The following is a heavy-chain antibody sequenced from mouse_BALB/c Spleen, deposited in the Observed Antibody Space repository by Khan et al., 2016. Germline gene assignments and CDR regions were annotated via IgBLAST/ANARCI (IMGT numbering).Heavy chain of an antibody. J-gene: IGHJ3*01. Sequence: VRLQQSGAELVKPGASVKLSCTASGFNIKDTYMHWVKQRPEQGLEWIGRIDPANGNTKYDPKFQGKATITADTSSNTAYLQLSSLTSEDTAVYSCARGGYEFAYWCQGTLVAVSA. V-gene: IGHV14-3*02. CDR2: IDPANGNT. CDR1: GFNIKDTY. CDR3: ARGGYEFAY. D-gene: IGHD2-2*01.